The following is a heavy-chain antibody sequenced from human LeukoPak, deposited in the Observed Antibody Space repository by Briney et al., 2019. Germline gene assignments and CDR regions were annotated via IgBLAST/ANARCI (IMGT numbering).Heavy chain of an antibody. CDR3: ARVGRGYSFKVYYFDY. D-gene: IGHD5-18*01. Sequence: GGSLRLSCAASGFTFSNYWMHWVRQAPGKGLVWASRINSDGSSTSYADSVKGRFTISRDNSNNTLYLQMNSLRAEDTAIYYCARVGRGYSFKVYYFDYWGQGTLVTVSS. CDR1: GFTFSNYW. J-gene: IGHJ4*02. V-gene: IGHV3-74*01. CDR2: INSDGSST.